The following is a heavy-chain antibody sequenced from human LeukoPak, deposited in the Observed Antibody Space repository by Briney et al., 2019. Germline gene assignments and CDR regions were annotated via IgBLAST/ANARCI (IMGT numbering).Heavy chain of an antibody. D-gene: IGHD3-10*01. V-gene: IGHV3-21*06. Sequence: GGSLRLSCAASGFTFSDYSMNWVRQTPRKGLEWVSCVSGSGSYIYYADSVKGRFTISRDNAKNSLHLQMNSLRAEDTAVYYCANTLYGSGSYYLDYWGQGTLVTVSS. J-gene: IGHJ4*02. CDR3: ANTLYGSGSYYLDY. CDR2: VSGSGSYI. CDR1: GFTFSDYS.